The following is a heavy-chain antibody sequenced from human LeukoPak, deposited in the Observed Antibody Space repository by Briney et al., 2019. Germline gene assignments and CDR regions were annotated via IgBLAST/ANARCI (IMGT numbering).Heavy chain of an antibody. CDR2: IKLDGSEK. CDR1: GFTFGKYW. Sequence: PGGSLRLSCVASGFTFGKYWMSWVRQAPGKGLEWVAHIKLDGSEKNDVDSVKGRFTISRDNTKNSLYLQMNSRRVEDTAVFYCARDQYDTWSRRGNFDSWGQGTLVIVSS. D-gene: IGHD3-3*01. J-gene: IGHJ4*02. V-gene: IGHV3-7*03. CDR3: ARDQYDTWSRRGNFDS.